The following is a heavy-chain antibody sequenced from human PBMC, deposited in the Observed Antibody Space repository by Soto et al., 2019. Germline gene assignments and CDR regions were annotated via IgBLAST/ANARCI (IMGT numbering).Heavy chain of an antibody. CDR3: ARDEYSSSSRDY. CDR2: ISAYNGNT. Sequence: QVQLVQSGAEVKKPGASVKVSCKASGYTFTSYGISWVRQAPGQGLEWMGWISAYNGNTNYAQKLQGRVTMTTDTSTSTAYMELRSLRSDTAVYYCARDEYSSSSRDYWGQGTLVTVSS. CDR1: GYTFTSYG. D-gene: IGHD6-6*01. J-gene: IGHJ4*02. V-gene: IGHV1-18*01.